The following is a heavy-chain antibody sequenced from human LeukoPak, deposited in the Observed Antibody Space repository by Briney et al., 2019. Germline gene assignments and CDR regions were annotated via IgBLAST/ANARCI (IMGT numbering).Heavy chain of an antibody. CDR1: GFTVSSNY. CDR3: ARDDSQRIAVAGLFDY. J-gene: IGHJ4*02. CDR2: ISSSSSYI. Sequence: GGSLRLSCAASGFTVSSNYMSWVRQAPGKGLEWVSSISSSSSYIYYADSVKGRFTISRDNAKNSLYLQMNSLRAEDTAAYYCARDDSQRIAVAGLFDYWGQGTLVTVSS. V-gene: IGHV3-21*01. D-gene: IGHD6-19*01.